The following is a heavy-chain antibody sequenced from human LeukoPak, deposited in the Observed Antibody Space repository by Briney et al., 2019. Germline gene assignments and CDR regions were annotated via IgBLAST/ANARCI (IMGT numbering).Heavy chain of an antibody. V-gene: IGHV4-59*01. J-gene: IGHJ4*02. CDR3: ARDSVTTNYFDY. CDR2: IYYSGST. CDR1: GGSIRSYY. Sequence: SETLSLTCTVSGGSIRSYYWSWIRQPPGKGLEWIGYIYYSGSTNYNPSLKSRVTISVDTSKNQFSLKLSSVTAADTAVYYCARDSVTTNYFDYWGQGTLVTVSS. D-gene: IGHD4-17*01.